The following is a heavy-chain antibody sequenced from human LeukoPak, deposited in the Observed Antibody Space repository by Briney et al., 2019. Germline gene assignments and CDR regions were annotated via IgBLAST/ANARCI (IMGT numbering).Heavy chain of an antibody. CDR3: ARVPGSYPYYYYYYGMDV. D-gene: IGHD3-10*01. V-gene: IGHV4-4*07. CDR1: GGSISSYY. J-gene: IGHJ6*02. CDR2: IYTSGST. Sequence: SETLSLTCTVSGGSISSYYWSWIRQPAGKGLEWIGRIYTSGSTNYNPSLKSRVTMSVDTSKNQFSLKLSSVTAADTAVYYCARVPGSYPYYYYYYGMDVWGQGTTVTVSS.